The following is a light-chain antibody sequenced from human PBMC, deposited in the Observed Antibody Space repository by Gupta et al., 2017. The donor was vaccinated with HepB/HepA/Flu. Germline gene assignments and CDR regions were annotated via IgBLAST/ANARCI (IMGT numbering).Light chain of an antibody. CDR2: GKN. CDR1: RLRSSY. V-gene: IGLV3-19*01. Sequence: SSELTQDPAVSVALGQTVTITCLGDRLRSSYANWYQQKPGQAPVFVLYGKNSRPSGIPDRFSGSRSGNTASLTITGAQAEDEANYYCHSRDSNFYRSAFGGGTKLTVL. CDR3: HSRDSNFYRSA. J-gene: IGLJ2*01.